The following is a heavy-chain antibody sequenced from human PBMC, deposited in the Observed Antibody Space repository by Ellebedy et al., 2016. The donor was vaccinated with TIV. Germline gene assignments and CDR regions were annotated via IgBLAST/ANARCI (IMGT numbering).Heavy chain of an antibody. CDR1: GFTFSSYA. J-gene: IGHJ6*02. D-gene: IGHD5-18*01. CDR2: IKSKTDGGTT. V-gene: IGHV3-15*07. Sequence: PGGSLRLSCAASGFTFSSYAMHWVRQAPGKGLEWVGRIKSKTDGGTTDYAAPVKGRFTISRDDSKNTLYLQMNSLKTEDTAVYYCTTEGIQLWSSHLYYYYGMDVWGQGTTVTVSS. CDR3: TTEGIQLWSSHLYYYYGMDV.